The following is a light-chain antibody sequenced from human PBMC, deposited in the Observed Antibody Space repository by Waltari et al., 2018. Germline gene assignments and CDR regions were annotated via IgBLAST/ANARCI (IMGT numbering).Light chain of an antibody. J-gene: IGKJ1*01. CDR1: QSLLHSNGYNY. CDR3: MQSLRALWT. Sequence: DMAVTQSPLSLPVTPGEPASISCRYSQSLLHSNGYNYLDLYLPKPGQSPQRLIYLGSNRASGVPDRFSGSGSGTDFTLKSSRVDAEDVGVYYCMQSLRALWTFGQGTKVEIK. V-gene: IGKV2-28*01. CDR2: LGS.